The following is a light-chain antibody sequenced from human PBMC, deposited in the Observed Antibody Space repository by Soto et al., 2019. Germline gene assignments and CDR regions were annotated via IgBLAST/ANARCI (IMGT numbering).Light chain of an antibody. V-gene: IGKV3-20*01. J-gene: IGKJ4*01. CDR2: GAS. CDR3: QQYGTSPLT. CDR1: QSVSSTY. Sequence: EVVLTQSPGTLSLSPGERATLSCRARQSVSSTYLAWYQQKPGQAPRLLIYGASSRATGIPDRFTGSASGTDFSLTISRLDPEDFAVYYCQQYGTSPLTFGGGTKVEIK.